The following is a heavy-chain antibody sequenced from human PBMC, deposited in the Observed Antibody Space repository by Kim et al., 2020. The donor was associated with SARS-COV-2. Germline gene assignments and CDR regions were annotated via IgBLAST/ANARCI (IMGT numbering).Heavy chain of an antibody. Sequence: SETLSLTCGVSGASISTNDWWTWVRQPPGKGLEWIGEIFHKGNTDYNPSLKSRVTISVDRSKNQFSLKLSSVTAADTAVYYCARDCSSNDCSGNGRDVFDMWGQGTMVSVSS. D-gene: IGHD2-2*01. CDR3: ARDCSSNDCSGNGRDVFDM. CDR2: IFHKGNT. J-gene: IGHJ3*02. V-gene: IGHV4-4*02. CDR1: GASISTNDW.